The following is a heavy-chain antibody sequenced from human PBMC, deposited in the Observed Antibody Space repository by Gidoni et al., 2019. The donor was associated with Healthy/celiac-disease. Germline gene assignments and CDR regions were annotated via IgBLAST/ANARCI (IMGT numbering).Heavy chain of an antibody. J-gene: IGHJ6*02. CDR1: EGTFSSYA. Sequence: QLLLSGAAATKPGSSVKVSRKASEGTFSSYATRWVRQAPGQGLGWMGGIIPIFGTANYAQKCQGRGTITADESTSTAYMELSSLRAEDTAVYYCASVLWFGFYGMDVCGQGTTVTVSS. CDR3: ASVLWFGFYGMDV. D-gene: IGHD3-10*01. V-gene: IGHV1-69*01. CDR2: IIPIFGTA.